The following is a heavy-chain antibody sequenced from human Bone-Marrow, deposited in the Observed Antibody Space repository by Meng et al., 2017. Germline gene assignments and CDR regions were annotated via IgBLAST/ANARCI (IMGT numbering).Heavy chain of an antibody. CDR1: GGSVCSGSYY. CDR3: ARAAYGIWSGYAP. D-gene: IGHD3-3*01. V-gene: IGHV4-61*01. Sequence: QVQLQGAGPGLVGPAETLSLPCTVSGGSVCSGSYYWRWIRQPPGKGLEWIGYIYYSGSTNYSPSLKSRVTISVDTPKNQFSLKLSSVTAADTAVYYCARAAYGIWSGYAPWGQGSLVTVSS. CDR2: IYYSGST. J-gene: IGHJ1*01.